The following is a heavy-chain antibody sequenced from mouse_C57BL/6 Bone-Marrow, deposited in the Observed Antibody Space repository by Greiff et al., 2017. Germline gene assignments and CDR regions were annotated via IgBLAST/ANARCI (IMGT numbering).Heavy chain of an antibody. V-gene: IGHV1-64*01. J-gene: IGHJ4*01. D-gene: IGHD1-1*01. Sequence: QVQLKQPGAELVKPGASVKLSCKASGYTFTSYWMHWVKQRPGQGLEWIGMIHPNSGSTNYNEKFKSKATLTVDKSSSTAYMQLSSLTSEDSAVYYCARVTTVVATCRYYYAMGYWGQGTSDTVSS. CDR2: IHPNSGST. CDR1: GYTFTSYW. CDR3: ARVTTVVATCRYYYAMGY.